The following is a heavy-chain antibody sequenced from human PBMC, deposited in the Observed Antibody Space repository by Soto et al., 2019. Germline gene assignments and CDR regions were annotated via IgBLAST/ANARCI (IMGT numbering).Heavy chain of an antibody. CDR3: AREVWSGLYQDYYYRVV. V-gene: IGHV3-48*01. CDR1: GFTINGYS. Sequence: EVQLVESGGGLVQPGGSLRLSCAASGFTINGYSLNWVRQAPGKGLEWVSCITSGSSTIYYADSVKGRFTISRDNARNSLYLQMHGLGAEDTAVYYCAREVWSGLYQDYYYRVVWGRGTTVTVSS. CDR2: ITSGSSTI. J-gene: IGHJ6*03. D-gene: IGHD3-3*01.